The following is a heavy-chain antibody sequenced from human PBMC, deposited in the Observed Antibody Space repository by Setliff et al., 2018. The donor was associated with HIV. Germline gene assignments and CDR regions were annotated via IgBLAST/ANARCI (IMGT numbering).Heavy chain of an antibody. J-gene: IGHJ3*02. V-gene: IGHV1-69-2*01. Sequence: RASVKVSCKASGYTFTDYYIHWVRQAPGKGLEWMGRVDPEDGERIYGEKFRGRVTIAADTSTDTAYMELSSLRSEDTALYYSASDPTYSSGSPDIWGQGTMVTVS. CDR2: VDPEDGER. CDR3: ASDPTYSSGSPDI. CDR1: GYTFTDYY. D-gene: IGHD3-22*01.